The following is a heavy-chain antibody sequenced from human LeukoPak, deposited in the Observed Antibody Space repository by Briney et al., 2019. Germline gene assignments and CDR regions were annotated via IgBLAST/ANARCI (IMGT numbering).Heavy chain of an antibody. J-gene: IGHJ3*02. D-gene: IGHD4-17*01. CDR3: ARAGDYPPDDAFDI. CDR2: INHSGST. CDR1: GGSFSGYY. Sequence: SETLSLTCAVYGGSFSGYYWSWIRQPPGKGLEWIGEINHSGSTNYNPSLKSRVTISVDTSKNQFSLKLSSVTAADTAVYYCARAGDYPPDDAFDIWGQGTMVTVSS. V-gene: IGHV4-34*01.